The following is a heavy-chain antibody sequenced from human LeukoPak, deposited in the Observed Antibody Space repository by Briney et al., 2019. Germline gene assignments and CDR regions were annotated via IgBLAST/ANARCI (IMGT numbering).Heavy chain of an antibody. CDR3: ARNPRGYSGYDPDFQDSYYYYYMDV. J-gene: IGHJ6*03. V-gene: IGHV1-46*01. Sequence: ASVKVSCKASGYTFTSYYMHWVRQAPGQGLEWMGIINPSGGSTSYAQKFQGRVTITADKSTSTAYMELSSLRSEDTAVYYCARNPRGYSGYDPDFQDSYYYYYMDVWGKGTTVTVSS. CDR1: GYTFTSYY. D-gene: IGHD5-12*01. CDR2: INPSGGST.